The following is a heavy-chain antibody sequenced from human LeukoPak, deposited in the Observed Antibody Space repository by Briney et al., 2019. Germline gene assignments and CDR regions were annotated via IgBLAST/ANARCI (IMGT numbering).Heavy chain of an antibody. CDR1: GYTFTSYA. CDR3: ARTTLYYYDSSGYYYSPYYYYMDV. V-gene: IGHV7-4-1*02. D-gene: IGHD3-22*01. Sequence: SGGSLRLSCAASGYTFTSYAMNWVRQAPGQGLEWMGWINTNTGNPTYAQGFTGRFVFSLDTSVSTAYLQISSLKAEDTAVYYCARTTLYYYDSSGYYYSPYYYYMDVWGKGTTVTVSS. CDR2: INTNTGNP. J-gene: IGHJ6*03.